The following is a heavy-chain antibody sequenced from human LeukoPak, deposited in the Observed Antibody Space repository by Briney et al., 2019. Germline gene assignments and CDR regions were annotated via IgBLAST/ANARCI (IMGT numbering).Heavy chain of an antibody. CDR3: TRDSYGYYPEFGFAV. Sequence: GGSLRLSCAVFGSGFPFSNAWMSWVRQAPGKGLEWVGRIKSKTDDGTTDYAAPVKGRFSILRDDSRNTLYLQMNSLKTEDTAVYYCTRDSYGYYPEFGFAVWGPGTTVTVTS. V-gene: IGHV3-15*01. J-gene: IGHJ6*02. D-gene: IGHD5-24*01. CDR1: GFPFSNAW. CDR2: IKSKTDDGTT.